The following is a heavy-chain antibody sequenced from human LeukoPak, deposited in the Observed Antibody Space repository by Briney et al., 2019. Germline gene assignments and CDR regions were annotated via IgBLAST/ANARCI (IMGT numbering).Heavy chain of an antibody. CDR1: DCTFGNYA. J-gene: IGHJ4*02. CDR3: AKEGTLLRAVAWLFDY. Sequence: PGGSLRLSCESPDCTFGNYAINLSRQAPGKGLEWVSTISGSGGSTYYADSVKGRFTISRDNSKNTQYLQMNSRRAEDTAVYYCAKEGTLLRAVAWLFDYWGQGTLVTVSS. CDR2: ISGSGGST. D-gene: IGHD3-22*01. V-gene: IGHV3-23*01.